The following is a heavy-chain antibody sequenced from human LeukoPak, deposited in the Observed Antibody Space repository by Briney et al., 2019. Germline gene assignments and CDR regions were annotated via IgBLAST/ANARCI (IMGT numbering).Heavy chain of an antibody. D-gene: IGHD2-2*01. CDR3: ARDRAGYCSSTSCYDSWFDP. CDR2: INPSGGST. J-gene: IGHJ5*02. Sequence: ASVKVSCKASGYTFTSYYMHWVRQAPGQGLEWMGIINPSGGSTSYAQKFQGRVTMTRDTSTSTVYMELSSLRSEDTAVYYCARDRAGYCSSTSCYDSWFDPWGQGTLVTVSS. V-gene: IGHV1-46*01. CDR1: GYTFTSYY.